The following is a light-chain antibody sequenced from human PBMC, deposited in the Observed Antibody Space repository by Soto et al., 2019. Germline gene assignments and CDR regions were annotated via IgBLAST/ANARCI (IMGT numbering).Light chain of an antibody. Sequence: QSVLTQPPSASGTPGQRVTISWSGSSSNIGSNTVNWYQQVPGTAPKLLIYSNNQRPSGVPDRFSGSKSGTSASLAISGLQSEDEADYSCSAWDDSLNGPVFGGGTKLTAL. CDR3: SAWDDSLNGPV. CDR2: SNN. V-gene: IGLV1-44*01. J-gene: IGLJ2*01. CDR1: SSNIGSNT.